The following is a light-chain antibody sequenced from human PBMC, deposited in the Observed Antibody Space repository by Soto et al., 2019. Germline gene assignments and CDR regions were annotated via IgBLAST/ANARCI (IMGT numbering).Light chain of an antibody. CDR1: QSVSSY. Sequence: EIVLTQSPATLSLSPGERATLSCRASQSVSSYLAWYQQKPGQAPRLLIYDTSHRATGIPARFSGSGSGTDFTLTISSLEPEDFAVYYCQQRSNWPPYTFGQRTKLEIK. V-gene: IGKV3-11*01. CDR3: QQRSNWPPYT. J-gene: IGKJ2*01. CDR2: DTS.